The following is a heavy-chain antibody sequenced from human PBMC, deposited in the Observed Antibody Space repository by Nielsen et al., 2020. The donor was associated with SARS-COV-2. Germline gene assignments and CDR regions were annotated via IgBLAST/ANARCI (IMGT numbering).Heavy chain of an antibody. CDR1: GFTFSSYS. D-gene: IGHD5-12*01. Sequence: GESLKISCAASGFTFSSYSMNWVRQAPGKGLEWVSSISSGSSYIYYADSVKGRFTISRDNAKNSLYLQMNSLRAEDTAVYYCSRDHGYVPYCGQGTLVTVSS. J-gene: IGHJ4*02. V-gene: IGHV3-21*01. CDR2: ISSGSSYI. CDR3: SRDHGYVPY.